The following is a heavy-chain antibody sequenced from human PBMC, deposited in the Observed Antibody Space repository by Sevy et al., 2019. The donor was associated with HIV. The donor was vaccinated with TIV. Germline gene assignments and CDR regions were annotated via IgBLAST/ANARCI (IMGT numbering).Heavy chain of an antibody. D-gene: IGHD3-3*01. CDR2: IRSKAYGGTT. CDR3: TRARYYDFWSGYYLGYFYY. J-gene: IGHJ4*02. CDR1: GFTFGDYA. Sequence: GGSLRLSCTASGFTFGDYAMSWFRQAPGKGLEWVGFIRSKAYGGTTEYAASVKGTFTISRDDSKSIAYLQMNSLKTEDTAVYYCTRARYYDFWSGYYLGYFYYWGQGTLVTVSS. V-gene: IGHV3-49*03.